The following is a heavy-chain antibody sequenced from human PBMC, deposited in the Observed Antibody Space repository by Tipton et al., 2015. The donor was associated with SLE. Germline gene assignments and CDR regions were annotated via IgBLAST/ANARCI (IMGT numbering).Heavy chain of an antibody. V-gene: IGHV4-38-2*02. CDR2: IYHSGST. J-gene: IGHJ2*01. Sequence: TLSLTCTVSGGSISSYYWGWIRQPPGKGLEWIGSIYHSGSTYYNPSLKSRVTISVDTSKNQFSLKLSSVTAADTAVYYCARDLLRYFDLWGRGTLVTVSS. CDR3: ARDLLRYFDL. CDR1: GGSISSYY.